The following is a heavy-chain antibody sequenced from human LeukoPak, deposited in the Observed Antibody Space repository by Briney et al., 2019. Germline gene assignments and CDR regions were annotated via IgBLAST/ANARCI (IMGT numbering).Heavy chain of an antibody. J-gene: IGHJ4*02. CDR2: IYPGDSDT. V-gene: IGHV5-51*01. CDR1: GYSFNSYW. Sequence: GESLKISCKASGYSFNSYWIAWVRQMSGKGLEWMGIIYPGDSDTRYSPSFQGQVTISVDKSISSAYLQWSSLKASDTAMYYCARRSIIAGAGTGGTFFDYWGQGTLVTVSS. CDR3: ARRSIIAGAGTGGTFFDY. D-gene: IGHD6-13*01.